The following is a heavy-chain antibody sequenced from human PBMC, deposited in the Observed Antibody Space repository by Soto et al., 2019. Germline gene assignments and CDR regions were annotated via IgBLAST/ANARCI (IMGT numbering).Heavy chain of an antibody. J-gene: IGHJ4*02. CDR3: ARSTYYYDSSGPPAY. CDR2: IYSAGST. D-gene: IGHD3-22*01. Sequence: GGSLRLSCAASGFTVSSSYMNWVRQAPGKGLEWVSVIYSAGSTYYADSVKGRFTISRDNSKNTLYLQMNSLRAEDTAVYYCARSTYYYDSSGPPAYWGQGTLVTVSS. CDR1: GFTVSSSY. V-gene: IGHV3-66*01.